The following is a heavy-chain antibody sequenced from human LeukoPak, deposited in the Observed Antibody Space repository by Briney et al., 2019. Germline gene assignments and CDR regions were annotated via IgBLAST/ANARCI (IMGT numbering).Heavy chain of an antibody. CDR3: ARSRGAFDY. Sequence: SVTLSLTCAVYGGSFSGYYWSWIRQPPGKGLEWIGEINHSGSTNYDPSLKSRVTISVDTSKNQFSLKLSSVTAADTAVYYCARSRGAFDYWGQGTLVTVSS. CDR1: GGSFSGYY. V-gene: IGHV4-34*01. CDR2: INHSGST. D-gene: IGHD5-24*01. J-gene: IGHJ4*02.